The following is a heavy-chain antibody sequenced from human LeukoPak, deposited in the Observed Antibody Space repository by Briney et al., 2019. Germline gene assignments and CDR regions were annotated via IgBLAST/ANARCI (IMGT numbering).Heavy chain of an antibody. Sequence: WIRQPPGKGLEWIGEINHSGSTNYNPSLKSRVTISVDTSKNQFSLKLSSVTAADTAVYYCARAPQWLANYFDYWGQGTLVTVSS. D-gene: IGHD6-19*01. J-gene: IGHJ4*02. CDR2: INHSGST. V-gene: IGHV4-34*01. CDR3: ARAPQWLANYFDY.